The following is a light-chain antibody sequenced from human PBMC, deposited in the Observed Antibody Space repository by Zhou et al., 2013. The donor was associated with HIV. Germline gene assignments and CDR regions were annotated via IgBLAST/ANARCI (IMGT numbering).Light chain of an antibody. J-gene: IGKJ2*01. Sequence: DIQMTQSPSILSASVGDRVIITCRASQSLNTWLAWYQQKPGKAPKLLLYKASRLENGVPSRFSGSGSGTDFTLTISSLQPEDFATYYCQQSYSTPYTFGQGTKLEIK. CDR2: KAS. V-gene: IGKV1-5*03. CDR3: QQSYSTPYT. CDR1: QSLNTW.